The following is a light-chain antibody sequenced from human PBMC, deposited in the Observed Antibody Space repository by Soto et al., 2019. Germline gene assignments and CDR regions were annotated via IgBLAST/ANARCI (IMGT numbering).Light chain of an antibody. CDR3: QQRSNWPPEVT. CDR1: QSVSSS. J-gene: IGKJ3*01. CDR2: AAS. V-gene: IGKV3D-15*01. Sequence: EIVMTQSPATLSVSPGEGATLSCRASQSVSSSVAWYQHIPGQAPRLLIYAASTRATGVPARFSGSGSGTEFTLTISSLQPEDFAVYYCQQRSNWPPEVTFGPGTKVDIK.